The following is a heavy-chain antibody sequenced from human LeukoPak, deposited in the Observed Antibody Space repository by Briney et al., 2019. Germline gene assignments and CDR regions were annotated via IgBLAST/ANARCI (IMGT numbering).Heavy chain of an antibody. D-gene: IGHD6-19*01. V-gene: IGHV1-2*02. CDR3: ARVWRTTVAGSWTSGY. J-gene: IGHJ4*02. CDR1: GYTFTSYG. Sequence: ASVKVSCKASGYTFTSYGISWVRQAPGQGLEWMGWINPNSGGTNYAQKFQGRVTMTRDTSISTAYMELSRLRSDDTAVYYCARVWRTTVAGSWTSGYWGQGTLVTVSS. CDR2: INPNSGGT.